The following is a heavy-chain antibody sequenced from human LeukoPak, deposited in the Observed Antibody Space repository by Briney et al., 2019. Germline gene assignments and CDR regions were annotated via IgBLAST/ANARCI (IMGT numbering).Heavy chain of an antibody. Sequence: SETLSLTCAVYGGSFSGYYWSWIRQPPGKGLEWIGEINHSGSTNYNPSLKSRVTISVDTSKNQFSLKLSSVTAADTAVYYCARLAITMVRGVIVPYYYYYYMDVWGKGTTVTISS. J-gene: IGHJ6*03. D-gene: IGHD3-10*01. CDR2: INHSGST. V-gene: IGHV4-34*01. CDR1: GGSFSGYY. CDR3: ARLAITMVRGVIVPYYYYYYMDV.